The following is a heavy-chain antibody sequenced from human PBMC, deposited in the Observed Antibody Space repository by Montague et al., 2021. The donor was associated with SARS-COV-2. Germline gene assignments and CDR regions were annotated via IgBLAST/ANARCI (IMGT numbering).Heavy chain of an antibody. V-gene: IGHV4-34*01. J-gene: IGHJ4*02. D-gene: IGHD3-10*01. CDR2: INRRGTT. CDR3: ARVKRGYYYGVGVSARFDY. CDR1: GGSFSGYY. Sequence: SETLSLTCTVYGGSFSGYYWNWIRQSPGRGLEWIGEINRRGTTNNNPSLKSRVTISVDTSKNQFSLKLSSVTAADTAVYYCARVKRGYYYGVGVSARFDYWGQGTLVTVSS.